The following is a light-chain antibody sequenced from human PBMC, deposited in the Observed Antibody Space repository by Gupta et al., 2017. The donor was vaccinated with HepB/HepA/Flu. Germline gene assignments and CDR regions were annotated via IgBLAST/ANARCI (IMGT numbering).Light chain of an antibody. Sequence: QSVLTQPPSVSAAPGQKVTIPCSGSNSNIGNNYVSWYQQLPGTAPKLFIYENKKRPSGIPDRFSGSKSGTSATLSITRLQAGDEAEYYCRAWDSSLGGGVFGGGTKLTVL. CDR1: NSNIGNNY. CDR2: ENK. J-gene: IGLJ3*02. V-gene: IGLV1-51*02. CDR3: RAWDSSLGGGV.